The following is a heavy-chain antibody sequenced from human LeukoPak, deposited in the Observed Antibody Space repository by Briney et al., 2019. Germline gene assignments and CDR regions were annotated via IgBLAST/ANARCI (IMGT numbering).Heavy chain of an antibody. V-gene: IGHV1-2*02. CDR2: INPNSGGT. Sequence: ASVKVSCKASGYTFTGYYMRWVRQAPGQGLEWMGWINPNSGGTNYAQKFQGRVTMTRDTSISTAYMELSRLRSDDTAVYFCARSYDCGGDCFEAFDIWGQGTMVTVSS. D-gene: IGHD2-21*02. J-gene: IGHJ3*02. CDR3: ARSYDCGGDCFEAFDI. CDR1: GYTFTGYY.